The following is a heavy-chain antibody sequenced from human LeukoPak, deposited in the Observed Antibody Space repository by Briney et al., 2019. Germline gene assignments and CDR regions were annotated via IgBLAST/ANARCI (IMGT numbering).Heavy chain of an antibody. J-gene: IGHJ4*02. D-gene: IGHD3-22*01. CDR3: ARDDSSRDGSGGYHD. CDR2: VHISGST. Sequence: SETLSLTCTVSGDSINSYHWSWIRPSAGKGLQWIGRVHISGSTNYNPSLRSRVAISMDKSKNQFSLKLNSVTAADTAVYYCARDDSSRDGSGGYHDWGQGTLVTVSS. V-gene: IGHV4-4*07. CDR1: GDSINSYH.